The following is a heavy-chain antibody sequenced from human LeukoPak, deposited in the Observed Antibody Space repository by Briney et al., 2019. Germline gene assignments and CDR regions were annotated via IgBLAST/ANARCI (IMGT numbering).Heavy chain of an antibody. CDR2: ISYDGSNK. D-gene: IGHD6-13*01. J-gene: IGHJ4*02. CDR3: AKDETVAAAALPFDY. V-gene: IGHV3-30*18. Sequence: PGRSLRLSCAASGFTFSGYGMHWVRQAPGKGLEWVAVISYDGSNKYYADSVKGRFTISRDNSKNTLYLQMNSLRAEDTAVYYCAKDETVAAAALPFDYWGQGTLVTVSS. CDR1: GFTFSGYG.